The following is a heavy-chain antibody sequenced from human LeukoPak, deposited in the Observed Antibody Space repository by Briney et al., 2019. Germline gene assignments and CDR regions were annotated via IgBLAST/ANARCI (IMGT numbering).Heavy chain of an antibody. Sequence: PSETLSLTCAVYGGSFSGYYWSWIRQPPGKGLEWIGEINHSGSTNYNPSLKGRVTISVDTSKNQFSLKLSSVTAVDTAVYYCARGGDTAMVTHAPYYFDYWGQGTLVTVSS. CDR2: INHSGST. V-gene: IGHV4-34*01. J-gene: IGHJ4*02. CDR1: GGSFSGYY. CDR3: ARGGDTAMVTHAPYYFDY. D-gene: IGHD5-18*01.